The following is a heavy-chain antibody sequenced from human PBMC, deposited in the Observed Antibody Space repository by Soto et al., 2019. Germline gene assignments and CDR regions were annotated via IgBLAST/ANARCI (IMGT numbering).Heavy chain of an antibody. J-gene: IGHJ4*02. Sequence: QVQLVQSGAEVRKPGASVKVSCEASGYTFTSNYLLWVRESPGQGLEWMGIINPSGGSTTYSQKLQGRLTVTGDTSTSTVFMELSSLRSDDTVVYYCARLTALTTADCWGKGTLVNVSS. CDR1: GYTFTSNY. D-gene: IGHD1-1*01. CDR2: INPSGGST. V-gene: IGHV1-46*03. CDR3: ARLTALTTADC.